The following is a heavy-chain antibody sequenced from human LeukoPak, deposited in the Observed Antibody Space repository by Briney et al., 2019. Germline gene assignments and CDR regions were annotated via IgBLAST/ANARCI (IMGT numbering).Heavy chain of an antibody. V-gene: IGHV3-20*04. CDR2: INWNGGST. D-gene: IGHD3-22*01. Sequence: GGSLRLSCAASGFTFDDYGMSWVRQAPGKGLEWVSGINWNGGSTGYADSVKGRFTISRDNAKNSLYLQMNSLRAEDTALYYCARGLRYYSDSSGYYFDYWGQGTLVTVSS. CDR1: GFTFDDYG. J-gene: IGHJ4*02. CDR3: ARGLRYYSDSSGYYFDY.